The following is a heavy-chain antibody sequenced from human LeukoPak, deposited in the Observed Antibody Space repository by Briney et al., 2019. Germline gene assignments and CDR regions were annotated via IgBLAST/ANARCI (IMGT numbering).Heavy chain of an antibody. CDR1: GGTFSSYA. V-gene: IGHV1-69*13. CDR2: IIPIFGTA. Sequence: ASVKVSCKASGGTFSSYAISWVRQAPGQGLEWMGGIIPIFGTANYAQKFQGRVTITADESTSTAYMELSSLRSEDTAVYYCARDDYYDSSGYLRPYENAFDIWGQGTMVTVSS. D-gene: IGHD3-22*01. CDR3: ARDDYYDSSGYLRPYENAFDI. J-gene: IGHJ3*02.